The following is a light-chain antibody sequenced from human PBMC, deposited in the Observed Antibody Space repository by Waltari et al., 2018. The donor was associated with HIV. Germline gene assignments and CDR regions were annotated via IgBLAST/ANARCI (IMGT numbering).Light chain of an antibody. CDR3: QSYDSSLSSWV. J-gene: IGLJ1*01. CDR1: TSNTGAPYD. V-gene: IGLV1-40*01. CDR2: DNN. Sequence: QSVLTQPPSVSAAPGQRVTISCTGNTSNTGAPYDVHWYRQHPGTTPKLLIYDNNKRPSGVPDRFSGSKSGISASLGITGLQAEDEADYYCQSYDSSLSSWVFGTGTKVTVL.